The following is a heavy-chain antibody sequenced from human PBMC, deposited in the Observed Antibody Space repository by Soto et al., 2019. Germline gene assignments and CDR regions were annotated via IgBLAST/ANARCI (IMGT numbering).Heavy chain of an antibody. Sequence: QVQLVQSGAEVKKPGSSVKVSCKASGGTFSSYAISWVRQAPGQGLEWMGGIIPIFGTANYAQKFQGRVTITADESTSTAYMELSSLRSEDTAVYYCARDPRYYDSSGYWRPPNYFDYWGQGTLVTVSS. D-gene: IGHD3-22*01. CDR2: IIPIFGTA. J-gene: IGHJ4*02. CDR3: ARDPRYYDSSGYWRPPNYFDY. CDR1: GGTFSSYA. V-gene: IGHV1-69*01.